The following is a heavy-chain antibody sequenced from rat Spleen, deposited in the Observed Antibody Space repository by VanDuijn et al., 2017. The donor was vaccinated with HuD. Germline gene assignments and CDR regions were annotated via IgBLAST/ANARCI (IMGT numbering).Heavy chain of an antibody. J-gene: IGHJ2*01. CDR2: ISYDGSST. D-gene: IGHD1-4*01. CDR1: GFTFSDYG. V-gene: IGHV5-29*01. CDR3: ARGPGALDY. Sequence: EVQLVESGGGLVQPGRSLKLSCAASGFTFSDYGMAWVRQAPTKGLEWVATISYDGSSTYYRDSVKGRFTISRDNAKSTLYLQMDSLRSEDTATYHCARGPGALDYWGQGVMVTVSS.